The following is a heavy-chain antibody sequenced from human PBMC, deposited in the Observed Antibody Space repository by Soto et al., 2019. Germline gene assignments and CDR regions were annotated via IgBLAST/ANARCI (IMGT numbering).Heavy chain of an antibody. CDR1: GFTFSSYW. J-gene: IGHJ6*02. Sequence: GGSLRLSCAASGFTFSSYWMHWVRQAPGKGLVWVSRINSDGSSTSYADSVKGRFTISRDNAKNTLYLQMNSLRAEDTAVYYCARDRIAAAGTADVYYYYYGMDVWGQGTTVTVSS. CDR3: ARDRIAAAGTADVYYYYYGMDV. D-gene: IGHD6-13*01. V-gene: IGHV3-74*01. CDR2: INSDGSST.